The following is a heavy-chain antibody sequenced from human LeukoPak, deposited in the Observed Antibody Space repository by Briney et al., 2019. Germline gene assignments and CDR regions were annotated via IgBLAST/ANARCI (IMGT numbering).Heavy chain of an antibody. Sequence: SGTLSLTCTVSGGSISSGSYYWSWIRQPAGKGLEWIGRIYTSGSTNYNPSLKSRVTISVDTSKNQFSLKLSSVTAADTAVYYCARGGTVTTTGAFDIWGQGTMVTVSS. D-gene: IGHD4-17*01. V-gene: IGHV4-61*02. CDR3: ARGGTVTTTGAFDI. J-gene: IGHJ3*02. CDR2: IYTSGST. CDR1: GGSISSGSYY.